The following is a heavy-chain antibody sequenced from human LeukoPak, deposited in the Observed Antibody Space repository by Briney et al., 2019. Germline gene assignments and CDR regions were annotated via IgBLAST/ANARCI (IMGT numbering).Heavy chain of an antibody. CDR2: IYTSGST. Sequence: SETLSLTCTVSGGSNSSGSYYWSWIRQPAGKGLEWIGRIYTSGSTNYNPSLKSRVTISVDTSKNQFSLKLSSVTAADTAVYYCARGKIVAPPPFDYWGQGTLVTVST. CDR1: GGSNSSGSYY. V-gene: IGHV4-61*02. CDR3: ARGKIVAPPPFDY. J-gene: IGHJ4*02. D-gene: IGHD3-22*01.